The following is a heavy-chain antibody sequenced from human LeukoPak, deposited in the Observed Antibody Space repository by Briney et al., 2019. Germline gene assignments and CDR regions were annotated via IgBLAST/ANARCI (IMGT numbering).Heavy chain of an antibody. J-gene: IGHJ4*02. CDR1: GFNFSGSA. Sequence: GGSLRLSCAASGFNFSGSAIHWVRQASGKGLEWVGRIKSKANNYATAYGASVKGRFTISRDDSKNTAYLQVYSLKTEDTAVYYCIRSDYSNYMDYWGQGTLVSVSS. V-gene: IGHV3-73*01. CDR2: IKSKANNYAT. D-gene: IGHD4-11*01. CDR3: IRSDYSNYMDY.